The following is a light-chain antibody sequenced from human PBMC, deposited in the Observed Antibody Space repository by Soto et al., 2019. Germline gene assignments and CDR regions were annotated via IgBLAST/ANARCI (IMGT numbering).Light chain of an antibody. J-gene: IGLJ2*01. Sequence: QSVVTQPASVSGSPGQSITMSCTGTSSDIGAYNFVSWYQQHPGKAPKLMLYDVNIRPSGVSNRFSGSKSGNTASLTISGLQAEDEADYYCTSWTTSTTMIFGGGTKVTVL. CDR1: SSDIGAYNF. V-gene: IGLV2-14*03. CDR2: DVN. CDR3: TSWTTSTTMI.